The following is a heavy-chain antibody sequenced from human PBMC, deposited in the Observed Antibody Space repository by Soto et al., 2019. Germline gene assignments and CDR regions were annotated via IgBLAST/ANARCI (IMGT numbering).Heavy chain of an antibody. CDR1: GSTFTSYG. J-gene: IGHJ4*02. V-gene: IGHV1-18*01. Sequence: QVQLVQSGPEVKMPGASVNVSCKASGSTFTSYGINCVRQAPGQVLEWMGRVSTYNGNTKYAQKFQGRVTMTTDTSTSTVYMHLRSLRSDDTAVYYCARERGLTASTLFGYWGQGTVVTVS. CDR3: ARERGLTASTLFGY. D-gene: IGHD3-10*02. CDR2: VSTYNGNT.